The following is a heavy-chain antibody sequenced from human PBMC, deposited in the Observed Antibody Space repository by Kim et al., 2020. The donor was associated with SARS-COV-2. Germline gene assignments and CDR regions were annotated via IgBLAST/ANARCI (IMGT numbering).Heavy chain of an antibody. CDR1: GFTFSSYS. V-gene: IGHV3-48*04. CDR3: ASAPEPWYYYDSSGYYYIDY. J-gene: IGHJ4*02. Sequence: GGSLRLSCAASGFTFSSYSMNWVRQAPGKGLEWVSYIRSSSSTIYYADSVKGRFTISRDNAKNSLYLQMNSLRAEDTAVYYCASAPEPWYYYDSSGYYYIDYWGQGTLVTVSS. CDR2: IRSSSSTI. D-gene: IGHD3-22*01.